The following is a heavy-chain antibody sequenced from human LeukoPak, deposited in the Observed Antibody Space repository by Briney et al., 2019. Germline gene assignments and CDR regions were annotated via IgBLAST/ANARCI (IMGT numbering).Heavy chain of an antibody. V-gene: IGHV4-34*01. J-gene: IGHJ4*02. Sequence: SETLSLTCAVYGGPISGHYWTWIRQSPGKGLEWIGEIHPSGITNYNPSLQSRATISPDTSSNQLSLRLTSVTAADTAVYYCSRGSDQYKGGNFWGQGTLVTVSS. CDR2: IHPSGIT. D-gene: IGHD1-1*01. CDR3: SRGSDQYKGGNF. CDR1: GGPISGHY.